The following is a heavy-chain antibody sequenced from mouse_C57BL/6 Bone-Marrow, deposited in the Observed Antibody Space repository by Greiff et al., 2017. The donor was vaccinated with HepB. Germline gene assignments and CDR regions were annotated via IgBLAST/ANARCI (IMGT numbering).Heavy chain of an antibody. D-gene: IGHD1-1*01. Sequence: EVKLMESGGGLVQPGGSLSLSCAASGFTFTDYYMSWVRQPPGKALEWLGFIRNKANGYTTEYSASVKGRFTISRDNSQSILYLQMNALRAEDSATYYCARYNYGSHYAMDYWGQGTSVTVSS. CDR3: ARYNYGSHYAMDY. CDR2: IRNKANGYTT. J-gene: IGHJ4*01. V-gene: IGHV7-3*01. CDR1: GFTFTDYY.